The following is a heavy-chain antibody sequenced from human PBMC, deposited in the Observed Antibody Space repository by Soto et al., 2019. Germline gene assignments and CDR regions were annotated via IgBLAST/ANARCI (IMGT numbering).Heavy chain of an antibody. Sequence: EVQLVESGGGLAKPGGSLRLSCAASGFLFNSYGMNWVRLSPGRGLEWISSISSASTYIEYADSVKGRFIISSDNAENSLFLLMISLRAEDTAVYYYTRDRYPGMVFPDVDYWGQGALVTVSS. D-gene: IGHD3-10*01. CDR2: ISSASTYI. CDR1: GFLFNSYG. CDR3: TRDRYPGMVFPDVDY. J-gene: IGHJ4*02. V-gene: IGHV3-21*01.